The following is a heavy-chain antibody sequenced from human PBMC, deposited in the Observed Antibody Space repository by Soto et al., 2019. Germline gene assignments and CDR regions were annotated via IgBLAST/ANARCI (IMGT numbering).Heavy chain of an antibody. V-gene: IGHV4-30-4*01. CDR3: ARATTALHGFDI. J-gene: IGHJ3*02. CDR2: IYYSGST. Sequence: NPSETLSLTCTVSGDSISSGDYYWSWIRQPPGKGLEWIGYIYYSGSTYYNPSLKSRITISLDTSKIHFSLNLSSVTAADTAVYYCARATTALHGFDIWGQGTMVTVSS. D-gene: IGHD1-26*01. CDR1: GDSISSGDYY.